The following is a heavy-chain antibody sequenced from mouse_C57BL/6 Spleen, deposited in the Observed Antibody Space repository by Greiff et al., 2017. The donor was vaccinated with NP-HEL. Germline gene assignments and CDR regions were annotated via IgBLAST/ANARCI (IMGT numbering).Heavy chain of an antibody. D-gene: IGHD1-1*01. V-gene: IGHV1-69*01. CDR3: ARDYSSSHWYFDV. CDR1: GYTFTSSW. Sequence: QVQLQQPGAELVMPGASVKLSCKASGYTFTSSWMHWVKQRPGQGLEWIGEIHPSDSYTNYNQKFKGKSTLTVDKSSSTAYMQLSSLTSEDSAVYDCARDYSSSHWYFDVWGTGTTVTVSS. J-gene: IGHJ1*03. CDR2: IHPSDSYT.